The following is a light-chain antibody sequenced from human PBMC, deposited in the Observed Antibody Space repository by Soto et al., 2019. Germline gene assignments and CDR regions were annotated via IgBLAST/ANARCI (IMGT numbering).Light chain of an antibody. CDR2: DAS. V-gene: IGKV1-5*01. CDR3: QQYISYPYT. CDR1: QTTNTR. Sequence: DIQMTQFPSTLSASVGDRVTITCRPSQTTNTRLAWYQQKPGTAPKLLIYDASSLEGGVPSRFSASGSGTEFTLTISSLQPDDLATYYCQQYISYPYTFGQGTKVDIK. J-gene: IGKJ2*01.